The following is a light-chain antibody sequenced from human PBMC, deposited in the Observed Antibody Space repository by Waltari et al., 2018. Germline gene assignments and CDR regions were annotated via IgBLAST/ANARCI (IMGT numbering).Light chain of an antibody. CDR1: QDISNY. J-gene: IGKJ4*01. Sequence: DIQMTQSPSSLSASVGDRVTITCQASQDISNYLNWYQQKPGKATKLLIYDASKLETGVPSSFSGSGSGTDFTFTISSLQPEDIATYYCQQYDNLPRTFGGGTKVEIK. CDR2: DAS. V-gene: IGKV1-33*01. CDR3: QQYDNLPRT.